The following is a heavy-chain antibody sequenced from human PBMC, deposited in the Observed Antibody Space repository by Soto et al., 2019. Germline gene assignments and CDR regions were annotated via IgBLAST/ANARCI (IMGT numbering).Heavy chain of an antibody. CDR2: IYHSGST. CDR1: GGSISRGCYS. Sequence: SETLSLTCAVSGGSISRGCYSWSWVPQPPGKGLEWIGYIYHSGSTYYNSSLKRPVTKTVDRSKNPFSLKLSSVTAADTAVYYCARAHYGDYGYGMDVWGQGTTVTVSS. V-gene: IGHV4-30-2*01. CDR3: ARAHYGDYGYGMDV. J-gene: IGHJ6*02. D-gene: IGHD4-17*01.